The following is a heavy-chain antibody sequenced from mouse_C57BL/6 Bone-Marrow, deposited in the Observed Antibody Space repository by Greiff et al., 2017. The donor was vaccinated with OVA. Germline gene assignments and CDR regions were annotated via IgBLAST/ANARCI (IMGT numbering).Heavy chain of an antibody. Sequence: EVQLQQSGAELVRPGASVKLSCTASGFNIKDDYMHWVKQRPEQGLEWIGWIDPENGDTEYASKFQGKATITADTSSNTAYLQLSSLTSEDTAVYYCTKGYGYDFAYWGKGTLVTVSA. J-gene: IGHJ3*01. V-gene: IGHV14-4*01. CDR1: GFNIKDDY. D-gene: IGHD2-2*01. CDR3: TKGYGYDFAY. CDR2: IDPENGDT.